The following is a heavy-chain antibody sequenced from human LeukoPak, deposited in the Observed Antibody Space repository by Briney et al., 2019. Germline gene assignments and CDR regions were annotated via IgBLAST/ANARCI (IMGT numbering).Heavy chain of an antibody. D-gene: IGHD6-6*01. J-gene: IGHJ2*01. CDR3: ARGVQLDQWYYDL. CDR2: IFYSGTT. V-gene: IGHV4-59*08. Sequence: SETLSLTCTVSGGSISSYYWSWIRQPPGKGLEWIGYIFYSGTTNYNPSLKSRVIISVDTSKNQFSLKLTSVTAADTAVYYCARGVQLDQWYYDLWGRGTLVTVSS. CDR1: GGSISSYY.